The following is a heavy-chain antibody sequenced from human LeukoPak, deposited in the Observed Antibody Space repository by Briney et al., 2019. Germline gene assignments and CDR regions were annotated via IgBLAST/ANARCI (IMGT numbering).Heavy chain of an antibody. Sequence: SQTLSLTCAVSGGSISSGGYSWSWIRQPPGKGLEWIGYIYHSGSTNYNPSLKSRVTISVDRSNNQFSLKLTSVTAADTAVYYCPRSMPFGEYWFDPWAREPWSPSPQ. J-gene: IGHJ5*02. CDR3: PRSMPFGEYWFDP. CDR2: IYHSGST. CDR1: GGSISSGGYS. D-gene: IGHD3-10*01. V-gene: IGHV4-30-2*01.